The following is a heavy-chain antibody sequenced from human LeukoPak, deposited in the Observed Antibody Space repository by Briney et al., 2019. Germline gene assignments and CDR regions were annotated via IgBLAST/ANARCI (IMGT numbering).Heavy chain of an antibody. D-gene: IGHD3-10*01. CDR2: ISWNSGSI. Sequence: GGSLRLSCAASGFTFDDYAMHWVRQAPGKGLEWVSGISWNSGSIGYADSVKGRFTISRDNAKNSLYLQMNSLRAEDTALYYCAKDFALRSGNYYYYGMDIWGQGTTVTVSS. J-gene: IGHJ6*02. CDR1: GFTFDDYA. CDR3: AKDFALRSGNYYYYGMDI. V-gene: IGHV3-9*01.